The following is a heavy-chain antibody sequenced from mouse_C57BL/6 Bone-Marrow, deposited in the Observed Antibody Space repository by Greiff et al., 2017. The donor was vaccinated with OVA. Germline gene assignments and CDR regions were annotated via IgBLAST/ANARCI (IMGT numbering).Heavy chain of an antibody. CDR2: IYPGSGST. CDR3: ARWGLWWWDY. V-gene: IGHV1-55*01. CDR1: GYTFTSYW. J-gene: IGHJ4*01. Sequence: VKLMESGAELVKPGASVKMSCKASGYTFTSYWITWVKQRPGQGLEWIGDIYPGSGSTNYNEKFKSKATLTVDTSSSTAYMQLSSLTSEDSAVYYCARWGLWWWDYWGQGTSVTVSS. D-gene: IGHD1-1*02.